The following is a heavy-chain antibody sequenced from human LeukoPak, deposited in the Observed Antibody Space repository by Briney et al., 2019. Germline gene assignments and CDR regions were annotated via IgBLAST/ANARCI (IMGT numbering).Heavy chain of an antibody. J-gene: IGHJ4*02. CDR1: GGSISSYY. CDR3: AGLYYYGSGSSFDY. CDR2: IYTSGST. Sequence: SETLSLTCTVSGGSISSYYWSWVRQPAGKGLEWIGRIYTSGSTTYSTSLKSRVTMSVDTSKNQFSRKLRSVTAAVTAVYSCAGLYYYGSGSSFDYWGQGTLVTVSS. V-gene: IGHV4-4*07. D-gene: IGHD3-10*01.